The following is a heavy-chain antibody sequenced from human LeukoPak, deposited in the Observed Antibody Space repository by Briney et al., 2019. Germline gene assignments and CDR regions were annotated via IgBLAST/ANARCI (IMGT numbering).Heavy chain of an antibody. CDR2: IYPGDSDT. CDR1: GYSFTSYW. Sequence: KVGESLKISCKGSGYSFTSYWIGWVRQMPGKGLEWMGIIYPGDSDTRYSPSFQGQVTISADKSISTAYLQWSSLKASDTAMYYCARHPLGYCSSTSCELYYFDYWGQGTLVTVSS. V-gene: IGHV5-51*01. CDR3: ARHPLGYCSSTSCELYYFDY. D-gene: IGHD2-2*01. J-gene: IGHJ4*02.